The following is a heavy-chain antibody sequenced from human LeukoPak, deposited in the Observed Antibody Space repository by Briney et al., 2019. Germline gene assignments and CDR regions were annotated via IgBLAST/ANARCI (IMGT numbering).Heavy chain of an antibody. CDR1: GGSISSSSYY. D-gene: IGHD3-10*01. Sequence: SETLSLTCTVSGGSISSSSYYWGWIRRPPGKGLEWIGSIYYSGSTYYNPSLKSRVTISVDTSKNQFSLKLSSVTAANTAVYYCAREFIIHGFTFDYWGQGTQVTVSS. J-gene: IGHJ4*02. V-gene: IGHV4-39*07. CDR3: AREFIIHGFTFDY. CDR2: IYYSGST.